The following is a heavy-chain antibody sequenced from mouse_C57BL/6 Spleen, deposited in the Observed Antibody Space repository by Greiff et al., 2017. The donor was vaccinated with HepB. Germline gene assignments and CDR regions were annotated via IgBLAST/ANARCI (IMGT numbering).Heavy chain of an antibody. CDR2: IYPRSGNT. V-gene: IGHV1-81*01. J-gene: IGHJ3*01. Sequence: VKLQESGAELARPGASVKLSCKASGYTFTSYGISWVKQRTGQGLEWIGEIYPRSGNTYYNEKFKGKATLTADKSSSTAYMELRSLTSEDSAVYFCARGGYGNYPAWFAYWGQGTLVTVSA. CDR3: ARGGYGNYPAWFAY. D-gene: IGHD2-1*01. CDR1: GYTFTSYG.